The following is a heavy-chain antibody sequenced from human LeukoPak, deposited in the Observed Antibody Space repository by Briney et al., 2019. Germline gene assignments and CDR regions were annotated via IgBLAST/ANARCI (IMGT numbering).Heavy chain of an antibody. J-gene: IGHJ6*02. CDR3: ARGGSGYDSFYYYGMDV. D-gene: IGHD5-12*01. V-gene: IGHV4-59*01. Sequence: SETLSLTCTVSGGSISSYYWSWIRLPPGKGLEWIGYIYYSGSTNYSPSLKSRVTISVDTSKNQFSLRLSSVTAADTAMYYCARGGSGYDSFYYYGMDVWGQGTTVTVSS. CDR2: IYYSGST. CDR1: GGSISSYY.